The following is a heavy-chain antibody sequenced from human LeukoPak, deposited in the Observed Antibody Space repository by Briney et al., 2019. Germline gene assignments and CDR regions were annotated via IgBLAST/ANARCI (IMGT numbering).Heavy chain of an antibody. D-gene: IGHD6-19*01. CDR2: INQDGGVQ. Sequence: PGGSLRLSCAASVFTFSSHWMNWVRQAPGKGLEWVANINQDGGVQYYVDSVKGRFTISRDNAENSLYLQMNSLRAEDTAVYYCARGMTVAANWFDPWGQGTLVTVSS. J-gene: IGHJ5*02. V-gene: IGHV3-7*04. CDR3: ARGMTVAANWFDP. CDR1: VFTFSSHW.